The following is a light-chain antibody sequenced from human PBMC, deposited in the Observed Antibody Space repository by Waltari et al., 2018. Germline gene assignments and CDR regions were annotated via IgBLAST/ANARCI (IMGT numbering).Light chain of an antibody. CDR2: EVS. CDR3: CSYAGSGTLV. V-gene: IGLV2-23*02. Sequence: QSALTQPASVSGSPGQSITISCTGTSSDVGSYNLVSWYQQHPGKAPKLMIYEVSKRPSGVANRFSGSKSGNTASLTISGLQAADETDYYCCSYAGSGTLVFGGGTKLTVL. J-gene: IGLJ3*02. CDR1: SSDVGSYNL.